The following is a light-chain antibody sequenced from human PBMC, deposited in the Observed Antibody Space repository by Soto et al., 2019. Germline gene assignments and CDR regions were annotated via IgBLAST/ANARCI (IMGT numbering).Light chain of an antibody. CDR3: QQTLSFPPT. J-gene: IGKJ1*01. CDR1: QAIDSW. Sequence: DIQMTQSPSSVSASVGDRVTITCRASQAIDSWLAWYQQKPGEAPKILIFTGSLLHSWVPPRFSGSGSGTDFTLTISRLQPEDFETYYCQQTLSFPPTFGQGTKVDIK. CDR2: TGS. V-gene: IGKV1-12*01.